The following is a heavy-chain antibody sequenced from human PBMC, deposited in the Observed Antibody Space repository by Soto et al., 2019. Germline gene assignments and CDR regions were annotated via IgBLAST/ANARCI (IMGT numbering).Heavy chain of an antibody. CDR1: GDSVNNAAHF. CDR3: ASLGIGWEFPFDH. Sequence: QLQLQESGPGLMKPSETLSLTCTVSGDSVNNAAHFWSWIRQPPGKGLEWIGNIYYSGTTYYNPSPRSRVIMSIDMSENQFSLRLISVTAADTAVYYCASLGIGWEFPFDHWGQGALVNVSS. CDR2: IYYSGTT. D-gene: IGHD1-26*01. J-gene: IGHJ4*02. V-gene: IGHV4-61*08.